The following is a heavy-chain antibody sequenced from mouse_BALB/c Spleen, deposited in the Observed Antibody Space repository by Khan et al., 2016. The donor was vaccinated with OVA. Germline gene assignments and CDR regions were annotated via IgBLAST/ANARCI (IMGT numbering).Heavy chain of an antibody. V-gene: IGHV5-12*02. CDR2: LSNRGTTT. Sequence: EVELVESGGGLVQPGGSLKLSCATSGFTFSDYYMYWVRQTPEKRLEWVAYLSNRGTTTYYPYTVRGRFTISRANAKNTLYLQMSGREAEDTAMYYCAREGDDGGLAYWGQGTLVTVSA. CDR3: AREGDDGGLAY. D-gene: IGHD2-3*01. CDR1: GFTFSDYY. J-gene: IGHJ3*01.